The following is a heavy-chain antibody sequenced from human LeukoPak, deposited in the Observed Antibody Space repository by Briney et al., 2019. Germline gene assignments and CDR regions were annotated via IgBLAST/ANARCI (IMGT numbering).Heavy chain of an antibody. D-gene: IGHD2-15*01. J-gene: IGHJ6*02. CDR2: ISGSGGST. CDR1: GFTFSSYA. Sequence: PGGSLRLSCAASGFTFSSYAMNWVRQAPGKGLEWVSGISGSGGSTHYADSVKGRFTISRDNSKKTLYLQMNSLRAEDTAVYYCAKGLLDSRYYGMDVWGQGTTVTVSS. V-gene: IGHV3-23*01. CDR3: AKGLLDSRYYGMDV.